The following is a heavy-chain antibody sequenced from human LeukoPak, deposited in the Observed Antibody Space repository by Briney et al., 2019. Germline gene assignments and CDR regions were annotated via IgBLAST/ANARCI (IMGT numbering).Heavy chain of an antibody. CDR2: IYYSGST. J-gene: IGHJ6*03. V-gene: IGHV4-59*01. D-gene: IGHD6-13*01. CDR1: GGSISSYY. Sequence: SETLSLTCTVSGGSISSYYWSWIRQPPGKGLEWIGYIYYSGSTNYNPSLKSRVTISVDTSKNQFSLKLSSVTAADTAVYYCAKEQWQHLVLHMDVWGKGTTVTVSS. CDR3: AKEQWQHLVLHMDV.